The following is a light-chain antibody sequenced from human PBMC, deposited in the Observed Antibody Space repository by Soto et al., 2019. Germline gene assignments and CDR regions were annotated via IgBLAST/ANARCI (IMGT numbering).Light chain of an antibody. V-gene: IGLV2-8*01. J-gene: IGLJ1*01. Sequence: QPVLTQPPSASGSPGQSVTISCTGTSSDVGGYNYVSWYQQHPGKAPKLMIYDVSKRPSGVPDRFSGSKSGNTASLTVSGLQAEDEADYYCSSFAGNNNYVFGTGTKLTVL. CDR1: SSDVGGYNY. CDR3: SSFAGNNNYV. CDR2: DVS.